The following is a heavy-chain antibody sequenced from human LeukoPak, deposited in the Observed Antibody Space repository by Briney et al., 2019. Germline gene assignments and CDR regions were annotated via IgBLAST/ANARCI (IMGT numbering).Heavy chain of an antibody. CDR2: ISYDGSNK. CDR3: AKLPPAGSSGYPALPPTFDY. CDR1: GFTFSSYG. D-gene: IGHD3-22*01. V-gene: IGHV3-30*18. J-gene: IGHJ4*02. Sequence: GGSLRLSCAASGFTFSSYGMHWVRQAPGKGLEWVAVISYDGSNKYYADSVKGRFTISRDNSKNTLYLQMNSLRAEDTAVYYCAKLPPAGSSGYPALPPTFDYWGQGTLVTVSS.